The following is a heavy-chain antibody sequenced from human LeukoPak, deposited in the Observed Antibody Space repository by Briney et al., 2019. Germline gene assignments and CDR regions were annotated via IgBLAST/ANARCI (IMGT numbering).Heavy chain of an antibody. CDR3: ATVPVLLWFGTPSDY. Sequence: ASVKVSCKVSGYTLTELSMHWVRQAPGKGLEWMGGFDPEDGETIYTQKFQGRVTMTEDTSTDTAYMELSSLRSEDTAVYYCATVPVLLWFGTPSDYWGQGTLVTVSS. V-gene: IGHV1-24*01. CDR1: GYTLTELS. J-gene: IGHJ4*02. CDR2: FDPEDGET. D-gene: IGHD3-10*01.